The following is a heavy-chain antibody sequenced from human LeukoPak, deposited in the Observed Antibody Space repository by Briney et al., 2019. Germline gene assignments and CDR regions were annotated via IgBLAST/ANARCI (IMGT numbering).Heavy chain of an antibody. CDR3: ARGRRGNYYYYYGMDV. Sequence: SETLSLTCAVYGGSFSGYYWSWIRQPPGKGLEWIGEINHSGSTNYNPSLKSRVTISVDTSKNQFSLKLSSVTAADTAVYYCARGRRGNYYYYYGMDVWGQGTTVTVSS. CDR2: INHSGST. CDR1: GGSFSGYY. J-gene: IGHJ6*02. V-gene: IGHV4-34*01.